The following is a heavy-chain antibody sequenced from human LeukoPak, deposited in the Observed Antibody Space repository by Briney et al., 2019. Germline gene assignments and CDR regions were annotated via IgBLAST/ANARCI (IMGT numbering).Heavy chain of an antibody. Sequence: GGSLRLSCAASGFNFGGYYMSWIRQAPGKGLEWVSYISSSGSTISYTDSVKGRFSISRDNAKNLLYLQMNSLRAEDTAVYYCARDSYGEFQHWGQGTLVTVSS. CDR2: ISSSGSTI. D-gene: IGHD4-17*01. V-gene: IGHV3-11*01. J-gene: IGHJ1*01. CDR3: ARDSYGEFQH. CDR1: GFNFGGYY.